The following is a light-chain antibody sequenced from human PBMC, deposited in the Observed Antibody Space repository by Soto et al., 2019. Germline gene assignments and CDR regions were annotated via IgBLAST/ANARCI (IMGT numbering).Light chain of an antibody. J-gene: IGKJ5*01. Sequence: DIQMTQSPSTLSASVGDRVTITCRASQSINNWLAWYQQKSGKAPKLLIYKASTLETGVPSRFSGSGSGTEFTLTISSRQPDDFATYYCQQYNTYSTFGQGTRLEIK. V-gene: IGKV1-5*03. CDR2: KAS. CDR3: QQYNTYST. CDR1: QSINNW.